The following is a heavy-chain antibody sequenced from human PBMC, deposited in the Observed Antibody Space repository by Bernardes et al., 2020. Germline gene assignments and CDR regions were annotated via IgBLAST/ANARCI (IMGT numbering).Heavy chain of an antibody. CDR1: GFTFSSYA. Sequence: GGSLRLSCAASGFTFSSYAMSWVRQAPGKGLEWVSAISGSGGSTYYADSVKGRFTISRDNSKNTLYLQMNSLRAEDTAVYYCANAIYDSSGYRSRYWYFDLWGRGTLVTVSS. V-gene: IGHV3-23*01. J-gene: IGHJ2*01. CDR3: ANAIYDSSGYRSRYWYFDL. CDR2: ISGSGGST. D-gene: IGHD3-22*01.